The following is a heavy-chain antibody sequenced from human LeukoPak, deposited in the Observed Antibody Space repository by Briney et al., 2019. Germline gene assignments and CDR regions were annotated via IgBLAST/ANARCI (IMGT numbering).Heavy chain of an antibody. CDR1: GFTFRSYS. CDR3: ARDGYTRPTFGY. Sequence: GGSLRLSCAASGFTFRSYSMNGVRQPPGKGLGWVSYITSSSSTIYFADSVKGRLPSSRANATTSPYRQMNSLGAEDTAVYYCARDGYTRPTFGYWGQGTLVTVSS. CDR2: ITSSSSTI. V-gene: IGHV3-48*01. J-gene: IGHJ4*02. D-gene: IGHD5-18*01.